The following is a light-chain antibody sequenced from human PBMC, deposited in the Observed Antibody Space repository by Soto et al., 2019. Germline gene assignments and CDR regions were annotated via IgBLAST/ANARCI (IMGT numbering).Light chain of an antibody. CDR1: QSISNW. J-gene: IGKJ1*01. V-gene: IGKV1-5*03. Sequence: DIQMTQSPSTLSAFVGDRVTITCRASQSISNWLAWYQQKPGKAPKLLIYKASSLESGVPSRFSGSGSGTEFTLTISSLQPDDFATYYCQQYNSYSGTFGQGTKVDIK. CDR3: QQYNSYSGT. CDR2: KAS.